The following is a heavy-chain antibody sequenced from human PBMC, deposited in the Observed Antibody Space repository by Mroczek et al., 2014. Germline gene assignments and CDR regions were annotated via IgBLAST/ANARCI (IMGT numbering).Heavy chain of an antibody. CDR2: IYTSGST. CDR3: ARDMGPYWYFDL. J-gene: IGHJ2*01. D-gene: IGHD3-10*01. CDR1: GGSISSGSYY. Sequence: QVQLQESGPGLVKPSQTLSLTCTVSGGSISSGSYYWSWIRQPAGKGLEWIGRIYTSGSTNYNPSLKSRVTISVDTSKNQFSLKLSSVTAADTAVYYCARDMGPYWYFDLWGRGTLVTVSS. V-gene: IGHV4-61*02.